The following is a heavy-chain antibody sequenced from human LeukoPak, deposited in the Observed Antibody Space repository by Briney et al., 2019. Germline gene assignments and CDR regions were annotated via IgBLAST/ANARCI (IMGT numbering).Heavy chain of an antibody. CDR3: ARQVGATGGMDV. V-gene: IGHV5-51*01. CDR2: IYPGDSDT. CDR1: GFSFSSYS. Sequence: GGSLRLSCVASGFSFSSYSMNCVRQAPGKGLEWMGIIYPGDSDTRYSPSFQGQVTISADKSISTAYLQWSSLRASDTAMYYCARQVGATGGMDVWGQGTTVTVSS. J-gene: IGHJ6*02. D-gene: IGHD1-26*01.